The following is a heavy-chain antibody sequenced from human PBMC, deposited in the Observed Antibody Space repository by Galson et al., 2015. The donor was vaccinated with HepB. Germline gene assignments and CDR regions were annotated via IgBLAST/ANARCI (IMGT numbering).Heavy chain of an antibody. CDR2: MNPDSGNT. Sequence: SVKVSCKASGYTFINFDINWVRQATGQGLEWMGWMNPDSGNTGYAQKLQGRLTMTRNTSLSTAYMELSSLTSEDTAVYYCASRYEGFDPWGQGTLVTVSS. V-gene: IGHV1-8*01. CDR1: GYTFINFD. CDR3: ASRYEGFDP. J-gene: IGHJ5*02. D-gene: IGHD5-12*01.